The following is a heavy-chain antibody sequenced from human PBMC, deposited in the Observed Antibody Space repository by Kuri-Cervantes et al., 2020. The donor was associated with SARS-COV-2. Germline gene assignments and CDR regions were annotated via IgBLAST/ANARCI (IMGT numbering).Heavy chain of an antibody. CDR1: GYTLTNYY. Sequence: SVKVSCKVSGYTLTNYYMHWVRQAPGQGLEWMGGIIPIFGTANYAQKFQGRVTITADKSTSTAHMELSSLRSEDTAVYYCARSGVQTVTTKHYYYGMDVWGQGTTVTVSS. D-gene: IGHD4-17*01. CDR2: IIPIFGTA. CDR3: ARSGVQTVTTKHYYYGMDV. V-gene: IGHV1-69*06. J-gene: IGHJ6*02.